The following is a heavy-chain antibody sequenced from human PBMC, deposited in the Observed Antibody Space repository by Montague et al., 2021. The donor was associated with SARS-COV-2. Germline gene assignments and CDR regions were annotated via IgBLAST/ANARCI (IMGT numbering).Heavy chain of an antibody. J-gene: IGHJ2*01. CDR3: ARAIWHLDV. CDR2: IYTGGYV. V-gene: IGHV4-4*07. Sequence: SETLSLTCSVSGDSISRYYWSWIRQSDGKGLEWIERIYTGGYVNXNPALQSRVSMSVDTSKSQVSLNVTSATAADTAVYYCARAIWHLDVWGRGILVTVSS. CDR1: GDSISRYY.